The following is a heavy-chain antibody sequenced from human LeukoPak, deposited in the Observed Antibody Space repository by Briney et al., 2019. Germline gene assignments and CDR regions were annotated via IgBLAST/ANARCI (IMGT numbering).Heavy chain of an antibody. CDR2: VNPDGSST. D-gene: IGHD3-16*01. Sequence: GGSLRLSCAASGFTFSRYWMHWVRQVPGKGLVWVSRVNPDGSSTTYADSVKGRFTSSRDNAKNTLYLQMNRLRAGDTAVYYCARGGSYGDYWGQGILVTVSS. CDR1: GFTFSRYW. CDR3: ARGGSYGDY. J-gene: IGHJ4*02. V-gene: IGHV3-74*01.